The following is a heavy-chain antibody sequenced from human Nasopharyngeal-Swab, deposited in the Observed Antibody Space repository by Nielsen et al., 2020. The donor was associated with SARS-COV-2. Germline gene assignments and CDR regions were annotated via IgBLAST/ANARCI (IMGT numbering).Heavy chain of an antibody. CDR3: ARVRGDYDSSGYYYHDGAFDI. J-gene: IGHJ3*02. V-gene: IGHV3-74*01. CDR1: GFTFSSYA. D-gene: IGHD3-22*01. CDR2: INSDGSST. Sequence: GASLQISCAASGFTFSSYAFHWVRQAPGKGLVWVSRINSDGSSTSYADSVKGRFTISRDNAKNTLYLQTNSLRAEDTAVYYCARVRGDYDSSGYYYHDGAFDIWGQGTMVTVSS.